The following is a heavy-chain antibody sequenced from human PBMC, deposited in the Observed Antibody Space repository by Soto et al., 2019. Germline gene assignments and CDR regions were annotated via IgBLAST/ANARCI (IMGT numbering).Heavy chain of an antibody. CDR3: ARQFRDVYNAVEY. J-gene: IGHJ4*02. Sequence: QVQLQESGPGLVKPSETLSLTCTVSGGSISSYHWSWIRQSPGKGLEWIGYTSNSAPTIYNPSLKSRVTVSADTSKDPFSLTLTSVTAADTAVYFCARQFRDVYNAVEYWGQGALVTVSS. CDR2: TSNSAPT. D-gene: IGHD1-1*01. V-gene: IGHV4-59*08. CDR1: GGSISSYH.